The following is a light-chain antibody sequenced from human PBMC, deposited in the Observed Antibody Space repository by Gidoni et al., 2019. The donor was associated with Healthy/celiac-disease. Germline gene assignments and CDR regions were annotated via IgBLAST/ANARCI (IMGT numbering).Light chain of an antibody. J-gene: IGKJ1*01. CDR2: LGS. Sequence: IVMTQSLLSLPVTPGEPASITCRSSQSRLHSNGYNYLDWYLQKPGQAPRLLIYLGSNRASGIPDRFSGSGSGTDFTLNISRVEAEDVGVYYCMQALQTPRTFGQGTKVEIK. V-gene: IGKV2-28*01. CDR3: MQALQTPRT. CDR1: QSRLHSNGYNY.